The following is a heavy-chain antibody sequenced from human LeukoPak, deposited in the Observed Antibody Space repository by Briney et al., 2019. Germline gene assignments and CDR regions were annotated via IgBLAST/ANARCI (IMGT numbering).Heavy chain of an antibody. J-gene: IGHJ4*02. CDR1: GFIFSDYY. CDR2: ISSDSSFI. D-gene: IGHD2-2*01. Sequence: GGSLRLSCAASGFIFSDYYMAWIRQAPGKGLEWVSYISSDSSFIKYPDSVKGRFTISRDNAKNSLYLQMNSLRAEDTAVYYCARDRCSRTSCFIDYWGQGTLVTVSS. V-gene: IGHV3-11*06. CDR3: ARDRCSRTSCFIDY.